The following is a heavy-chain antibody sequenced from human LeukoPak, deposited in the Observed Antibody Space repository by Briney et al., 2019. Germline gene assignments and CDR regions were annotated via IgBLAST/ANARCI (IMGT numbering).Heavy chain of an antibody. CDR1: GFTFSNYW. V-gene: IGHV3-7*03. CDR2: IKQDGSEE. CDR3: AKGPPRYFDWLLYFQH. J-gene: IGHJ1*01. Sequence: PGGSLRLSCAASGFTFSNYWMTWVRQAPGKGLEWVANIKQDGSEEYYVDSVKGRFTISRDNAKNSLYLQMNSLRAEDTAVYYCAKGPPRYFDWLLYFQHWGQGTLVTVSS. D-gene: IGHD3-9*01.